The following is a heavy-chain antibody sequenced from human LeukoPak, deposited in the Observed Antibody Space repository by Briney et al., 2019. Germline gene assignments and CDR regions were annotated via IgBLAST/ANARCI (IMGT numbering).Heavy chain of an antibody. V-gene: IGHV3-7*03. CDR3: ASSYRSSTSCYWSLDY. D-gene: IGHD2-2*01. CDR1: GFTFSSYW. J-gene: IGHJ4*02. CDR2: IKQDGSEK. Sequence: GGSLRLSCAASGFTFSSYWMSWVRQAPGKGLEWVANIKQDGSEKYYVDSVKGRFTISRDNAKNSLYLQMNSLRAEDTAVYYCASSYRSSTSCYWSLDYWGQGTLVTVSS.